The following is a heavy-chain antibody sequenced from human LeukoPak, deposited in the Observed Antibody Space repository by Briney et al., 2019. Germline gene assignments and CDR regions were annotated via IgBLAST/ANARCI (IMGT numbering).Heavy chain of an antibody. CDR2: ISSSSSYI. D-gene: IGHD3-3*01. V-gene: IGHV3-21*04. CDR3: AKDHYEDCFDY. CDR1: GITFSSYS. J-gene: IGHJ4*02. Sequence: GGSLRLSCADSGITFSSYSMNWVRQAPGKGLEWVSTISSSSSYIYYADSVKGRFTISRDNSKNTLYLQMNSLRAEDTAVYYCAKDHYEDCFDYWGQGTLVTVSS.